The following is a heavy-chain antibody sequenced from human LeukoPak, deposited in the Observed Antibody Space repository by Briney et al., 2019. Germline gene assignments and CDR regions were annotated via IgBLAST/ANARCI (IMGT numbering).Heavy chain of an antibody. J-gene: IGHJ4*02. CDR3: ARERVAAREYYFDY. CDR1: GFTFSSYA. Sequence: PGGSLRLSCAASGFTFSSYAMHWVRQAPGKGLEWVAVISYDGSNKYYADSVKGRLTISRDNSKNTLYLQMNSLRAEDTAVYYCARERVAAREYYFDYWGQGTLVTVSS. CDR2: ISYDGSNK. D-gene: IGHD6-6*01. V-gene: IGHV3-30-3*01.